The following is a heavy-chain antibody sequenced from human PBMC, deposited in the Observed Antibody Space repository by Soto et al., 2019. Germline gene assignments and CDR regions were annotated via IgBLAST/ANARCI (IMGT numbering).Heavy chain of an antibody. CDR2: IGVDSGST. J-gene: IGHJ4*02. V-gene: IGHV1-18*01. Sequence: HVQLMQSGAEMRKPGASVMVSCKTSGFDFTIYGISWVRQAPGQGLEWMGWIGVDSGSTDYAQKFQGRVTLTTDTSPTTPYRDRGSLRSDDPPVFYWAGNGGAPPPLDSGGQGTLFPFPS. CDR3: AGNGGAPPPLDS. CDR1: GFDFTIYG. D-gene: IGHD3-16*01.